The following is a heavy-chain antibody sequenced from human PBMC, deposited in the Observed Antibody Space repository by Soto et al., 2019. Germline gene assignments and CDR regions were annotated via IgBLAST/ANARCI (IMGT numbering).Heavy chain of an antibody. Sequence: SETLSLTCAVYGGSFSGYYWSWIRQPPGKGLEWIGEINHSGSTNYNPSLKSRVTISVDTSKNQFSLKLSSVTAADTAVYYCAREGYSSSSRSGDFDYWGQGTLVTVSS. J-gene: IGHJ4*02. CDR1: GGSFSGYY. CDR3: AREGYSSSSRSGDFDY. V-gene: IGHV4-34*01. CDR2: INHSGST. D-gene: IGHD6-6*01.